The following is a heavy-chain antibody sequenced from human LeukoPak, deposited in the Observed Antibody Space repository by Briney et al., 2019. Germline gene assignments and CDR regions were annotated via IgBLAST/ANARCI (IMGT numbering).Heavy chain of an antibody. CDR2: IYYSGST. CDR3: ARVDYYSSGACFDY. J-gene: IGHJ4*02. V-gene: IGHV4-59*01. Sequence: SETLSLTCTVSGGSISSYYWSWIRQPPGKGLEWIGDIYYSGSTNYNPSLKSRVTISVDTSKNQFSPKLSSVTAADTAVYYCARVDYYSSGACFDYWGQGTLVTVSS. D-gene: IGHD3-10*01. CDR1: GGSISSYY.